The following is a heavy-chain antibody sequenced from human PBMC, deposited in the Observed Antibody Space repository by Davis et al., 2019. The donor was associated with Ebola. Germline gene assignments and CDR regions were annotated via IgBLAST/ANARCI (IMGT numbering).Heavy chain of an antibody. Sequence: GESLKISCAASGFTFTRYWMSWVRQAPGKGLEWVANIKQDGSEKYYVDSVKGRFTISRENAKNSLNLQMNSLRAEDTAVYYCARDVVVVASGFDYWGQGTLVTVSS. CDR1: GFTFTRYW. CDR3: ARDVVVVASGFDY. CDR2: IKQDGSEK. D-gene: IGHD2-15*01. J-gene: IGHJ4*02. V-gene: IGHV3-7*01.